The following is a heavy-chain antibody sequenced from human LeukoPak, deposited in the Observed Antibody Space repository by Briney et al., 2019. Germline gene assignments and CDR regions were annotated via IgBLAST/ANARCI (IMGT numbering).Heavy chain of an antibody. J-gene: IGHJ4*02. V-gene: IGHV7-4-1*02. CDR3: ARVYCSGDSCHSYFDH. D-gene: IGHD2-15*01. CDR1: GYTFTNYT. CDR2: INPNTANP. Sequence: ASVKVSCKASGYTFTNYTMNWVRQAPGQGLEWMGWINPNTANPTYAQGFTGRFVFSVDTSVTTAYLQISRLKAEDTAVYYCARVYCSGDSCHSYFDHWGQGTLVSVSS.